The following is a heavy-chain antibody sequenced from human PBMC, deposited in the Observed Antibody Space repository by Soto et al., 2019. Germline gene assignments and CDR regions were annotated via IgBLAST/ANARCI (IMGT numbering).Heavy chain of an antibody. CDR1: GGSFSGYY. CDR2: INHSGST. V-gene: IGHV4-34*01. J-gene: IGHJ4*02. CDR3: ARFKRRSGSYYILFDY. D-gene: IGHD3-10*01. Sequence: SETLSLTCAVYGGSFSGYYWSWIRQPPGKGLEWIGEINHSGSTNYNPSLKSRVTISVDTSKNQFSLKLSSVTAADTAVYYCARFKRRSGSYYILFDYWGQGTLVTVSS.